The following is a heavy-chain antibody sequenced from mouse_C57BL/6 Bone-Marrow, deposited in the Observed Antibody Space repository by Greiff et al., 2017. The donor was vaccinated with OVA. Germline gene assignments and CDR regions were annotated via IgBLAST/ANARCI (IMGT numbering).Heavy chain of an antibody. D-gene: IGHD1-1*01. J-gene: IGHJ3*01. CDR2: INPSTGGT. CDR3: ARKAYYYGPSGFAY. CDR1: GYSFTGYY. V-gene: IGHV1-42*01. Sequence: VHVKQSGPELVKPGASVKISCKASGYSFTGYYMNWVKQSPEKSLEWIGEINPSTGGTTYNQKFKAKATLTVDKSSSTAYMQLKSLTSEDSAVYYCARKAYYYGPSGFAYWGQGTLVTVSA.